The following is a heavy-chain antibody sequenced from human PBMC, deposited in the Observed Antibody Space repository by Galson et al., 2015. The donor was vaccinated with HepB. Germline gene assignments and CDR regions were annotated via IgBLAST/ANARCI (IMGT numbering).Heavy chain of an antibody. D-gene: IGHD2-21*02. CDR2: IKEDGNEK. Sequence: SLRLSCAASGFIYSNYWMTWVRQAPGKGLEWVATIKEDGNEKYYVDSVKGRFTISRDNAKNSLSLQMNSLRAEDTAVYYCARYMVVTRIGPRLDCWGQGTLVTVSS. V-gene: IGHV3-7*03. CDR3: ARYMVVTRIGPRLDC. CDR1: GFIYSNYW. J-gene: IGHJ4*02.